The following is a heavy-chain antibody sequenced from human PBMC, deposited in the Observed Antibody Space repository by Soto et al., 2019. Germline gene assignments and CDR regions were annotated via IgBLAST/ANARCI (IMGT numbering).Heavy chain of an antibody. D-gene: IGHD4-17*01. Sequence: GGSLRLSCAASGFTFSSYAMHWVRQAPGKGLEWVAVISYDGSNKYYADSVKGRFTISRDNSKNTLYLQMNSLRAEDTAVYYCARENYGDIYFDYWGQGTLVTVSS. CDR3: ARENYGDIYFDY. CDR2: ISYDGSNK. J-gene: IGHJ4*02. CDR1: GFTFSSYA. V-gene: IGHV3-30-3*01.